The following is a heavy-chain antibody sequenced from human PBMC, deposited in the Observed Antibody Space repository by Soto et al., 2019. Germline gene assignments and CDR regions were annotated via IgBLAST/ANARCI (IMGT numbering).Heavy chain of an antibody. V-gene: IGHV4-4*02. D-gene: IGHD6-19*01. CDR2: IYHSGST. J-gene: IGHJ5*02. CDR1: GGSISSSNW. CDR3: ARDLVIAVAGTSFRWFDP. Sequence: SETLSLTCAVSGGSISSSNWWSWVRQPPGKGLEWIGEIYHSGSTNYNPSLKSRVTISVDKSKNQFSLKLSSVTAADTAVYYCARDLVIAVAGTSFRWFDPWGQGTLVTVSS.